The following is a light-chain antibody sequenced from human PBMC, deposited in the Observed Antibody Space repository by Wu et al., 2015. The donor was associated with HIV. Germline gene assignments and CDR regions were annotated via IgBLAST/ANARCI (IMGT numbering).Light chain of an antibody. CDR1: QNIGSF. Sequence: DIQMTQSPSSLSASAGGRVTISCRASQNIGSFLNWYQLGPGRAPKLLIYAATSLESGAPARFSGAGSGTEFTLTINSLQPEDFATYYCQQSFISTPSFGQGTKVEI. CDR2: AAT. V-gene: IGKV1-39*01. J-gene: IGKJ1*01. CDR3: QQSFISTPS.